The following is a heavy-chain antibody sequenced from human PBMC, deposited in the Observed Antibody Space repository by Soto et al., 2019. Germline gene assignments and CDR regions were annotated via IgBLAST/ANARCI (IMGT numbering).Heavy chain of an antibody. CDR2: INPNSGGT. Sequence: ASVKVSCKASGYTFTGYYMHWVRQAPGQGLEWMGWINPNSGGTNYAQKFQGWVTMTRDTSISTAYMELSRLRSDDTAVYYCARGASIAARGNYYYYYYMDGWGKGNTVTVSS. J-gene: IGHJ6*03. V-gene: IGHV1-2*04. CDR3: ARGASIAARGNYYYYYYMDG. D-gene: IGHD6-6*01. CDR1: GYTFTGYY.